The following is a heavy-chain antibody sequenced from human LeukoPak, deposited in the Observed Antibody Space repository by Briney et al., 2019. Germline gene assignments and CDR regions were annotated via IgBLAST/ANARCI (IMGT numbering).Heavy chain of an antibody. V-gene: IGHV3-30-3*01. CDR1: GFTFSNYF. CDR3: ARERQDTIIHSGAFDI. Sequence: GGSLRLSCAASGFTFSNYFMHWVRQAPGKGLEWVADIANDGSHTFYVESVKGRFTISRDNSKNTLYLQMNSLRVKDTAVYFCARERQDTIIHSGAFDIWGQGTMVTVSS. J-gene: IGHJ3*02. D-gene: IGHD3-10*01. CDR2: IANDGSHT.